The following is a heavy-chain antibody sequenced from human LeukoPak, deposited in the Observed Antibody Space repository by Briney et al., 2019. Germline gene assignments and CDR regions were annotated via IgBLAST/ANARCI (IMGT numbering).Heavy chain of an antibody. CDR1: GFIFKSYW. CDR3: AKPYYDFWSGYSNDAFDI. CDR2: IKQDGSEE. Sequence: GGSLRLSCAASGFIFKSYWMSWVRQAPGKGLEWVASIKQDGSEENYVDSVRGRFTISRDNAKKSLYLQMNSLRAEDTAVYYCAKPYYDFWSGYSNDAFDIWGQGTMVTVSS. J-gene: IGHJ3*02. V-gene: IGHV3-7*01. D-gene: IGHD3-3*01.